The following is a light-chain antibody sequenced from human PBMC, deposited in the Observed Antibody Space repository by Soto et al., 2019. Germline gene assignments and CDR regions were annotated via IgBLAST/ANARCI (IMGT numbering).Light chain of an antibody. CDR3: QSYDSSLRRV. Sequence: QSVLTQPPSVSGAPGQRVTISCTGSSSNIGAGYDVHWYQQLPGTAPKLLIYDNSNRPSGVPDRFPGSKSVTSASLAITGLQAAVGADYYCQSYDSSLRRVFGVGTKLTAL. CDR1: SSNIGAGYD. V-gene: IGLV1-40*01. J-gene: IGLJ2*01. CDR2: DNS.